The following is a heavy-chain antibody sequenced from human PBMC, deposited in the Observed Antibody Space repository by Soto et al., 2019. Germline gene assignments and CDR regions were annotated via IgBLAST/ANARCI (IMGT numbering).Heavy chain of an antibody. CDR2: TKNKGTT. CDR1: GLPFSKAS. V-gene: IGHV3-15*01. J-gene: IGHJ4*02. Sequence: EVHLVESGGGLVKPGGSLRLSCAASGLPFSKASMSWVRQAPGKGLEWVGRTKNKGTTDYAAPVKDRFTISRDDSQNMVYLQMDSLKTEDTAVYYCTTDEEDNGNDGDFDYWGQGTLVTVSS. D-gene: IGHD1-1*01. CDR3: TTDEEDNGNDGDFDY.